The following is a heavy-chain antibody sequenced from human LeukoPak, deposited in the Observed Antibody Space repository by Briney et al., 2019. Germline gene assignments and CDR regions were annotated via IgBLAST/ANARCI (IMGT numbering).Heavy chain of an antibody. D-gene: IGHD6-19*01. CDR1: GGSFSGYY. CDR2: INHSGST. CDR3: ARHEIAVAGYSDY. J-gene: IGHJ4*02. V-gene: IGHV4-34*01. Sequence: SETLSLTCAVYGGSFSGYYWSWIRQPPGKGREWIGEINHSGSTNYNPSLKSRVTISVDTSKNQFSLKLSSVTAADTAVYYCARHEIAVAGYSDYWGQGTLVTVSS.